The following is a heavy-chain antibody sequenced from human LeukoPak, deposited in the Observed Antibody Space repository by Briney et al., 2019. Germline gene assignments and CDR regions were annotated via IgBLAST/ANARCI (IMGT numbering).Heavy chain of an antibody. V-gene: IGHV3-7*01. Sequence: PGGSLRLSCATSGFTFSEYWMNWVRQAPGKGLEWVASISEDGTTTYYLDSVEGRFTVSRDTAKTSLFLQMDTLRVADTAVYYCARDPLRGDGSAFDHWGQGTQVTVSS. D-gene: IGHD6-25*01. CDR3: ARDPLRGDGSAFDH. CDR1: GFTFSEYW. CDR2: ISEDGTTT. J-gene: IGHJ4*02.